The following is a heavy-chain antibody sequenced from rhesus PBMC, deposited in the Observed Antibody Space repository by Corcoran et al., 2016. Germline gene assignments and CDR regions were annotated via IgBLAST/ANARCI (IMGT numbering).Heavy chain of an antibody. Sequence: QVQLQESGPGLVKPSETLSLTCAVSGGSISSSNWWSWTRPPPGKGLEWIGYISGISGTTYYNPSLKSRVTISTDTSKNQFSLSLTSVTAADTAVYYCARDLLRDDYWGQGVLVTVSS. CDR3: ARDLLRDDY. CDR1: GGSISSSNW. J-gene: IGHJ4*01. D-gene: IGHD2-39*01. V-gene: IGHV4-65*01. CDR2: ISGISGTT.